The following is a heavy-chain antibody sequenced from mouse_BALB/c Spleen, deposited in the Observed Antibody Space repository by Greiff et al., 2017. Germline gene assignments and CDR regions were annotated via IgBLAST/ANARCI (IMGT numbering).Heavy chain of an antibody. Sequence: DVKLVESGGDLVKPGGSLKLSCAASGFTFSSYGMSWVRQTPDKRLEWVATISSGGSYTYYPDSVKGRFTISRDNAKNTLYLQMSSLKSEDTAMYYCARRTTGEGYYFDYWGQGTTLTVSS. CDR3: ARRTTGEGYYFDY. J-gene: IGHJ2*01. CDR2: ISSGGSYT. V-gene: IGHV5-6*02. CDR1: GFTFSSYG. D-gene: IGHD1-1*01.